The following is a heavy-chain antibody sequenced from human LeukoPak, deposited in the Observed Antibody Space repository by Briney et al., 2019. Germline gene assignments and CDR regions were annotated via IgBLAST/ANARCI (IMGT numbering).Heavy chain of an antibody. Sequence: PGGSLRLSCAASGFTFDDYAMSWVRQAPGKGLEWVSGINWSGVSTGYADSVKGRFTISRDNTKNSLFLQMNSLRAKDTAFYYCAKGKDTLNPYWYFDVWGRGTLVTVSS. CDR1: GFTFDDYA. D-gene: IGHD2-15*01. V-gene: IGHV3-20*04. CDR2: INWSGVST. J-gene: IGHJ2*01. CDR3: AKGKDTLNPYWYFDV.